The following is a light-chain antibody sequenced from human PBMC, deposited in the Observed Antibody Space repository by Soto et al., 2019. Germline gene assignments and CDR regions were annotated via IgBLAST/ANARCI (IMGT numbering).Light chain of an antibody. CDR2: GSS. J-gene: IGKJ5*01. CDR1: QSITSSY. Sequence: EIVWTQSPGTLSLSPGERATLSCRASQSITSSYLAWYQQKPGQAPRLLIYGSSRRATGIPDRFSGSGSGTDFTLTISRLEPEDFAVYYCQQYGSSPITFVQGTRLEIK. V-gene: IGKV3-20*01. CDR3: QQYGSSPIT.